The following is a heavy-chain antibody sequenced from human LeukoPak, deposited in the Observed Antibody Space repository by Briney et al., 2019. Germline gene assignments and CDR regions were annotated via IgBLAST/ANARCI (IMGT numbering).Heavy chain of an antibody. CDR1: GFTFDDYG. V-gene: IGHV3-20*01. D-gene: IGHD3-3*01. CDR2: INWNGGSR. J-gene: IGHJ3*02. Sequence: SGGSLRLSCAASGFTFDDYGMSWVRQAPGKGLEWVSGINWNGGSRGYADSVKGRFTISRDNAKNSLYLQMNSLRAEDTALYHCARDLTEWFNAFDIWGQGTMVTVSS. CDR3: ARDLTEWFNAFDI.